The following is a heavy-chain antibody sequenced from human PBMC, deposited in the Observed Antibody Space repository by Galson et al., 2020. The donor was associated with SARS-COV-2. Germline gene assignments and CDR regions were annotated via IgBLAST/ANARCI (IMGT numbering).Heavy chain of an antibody. V-gene: IGHV4-4*07. Sequence: ETSETLSLTCSVSGGSISSYYWSWIRQPAGKGLEWIGRIQTSGSTNYNPSLKSRLTMSVDTSKSQFSLKVSSVTAADTAVYYCARGQGRSTPYAFDIWGQGTMVTVSS. J-gene: IGHJ3*02. CDR2: IQTSGST. CDR3: ARGQGRSTPYAFDI. CDR1: GGSISSYY.